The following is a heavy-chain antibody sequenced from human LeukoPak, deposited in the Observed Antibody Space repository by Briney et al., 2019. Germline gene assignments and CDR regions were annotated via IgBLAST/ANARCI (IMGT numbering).Heavy chain of an antibody. J-gene: IGHJ4*02. CDR3: AKGVGTMVRGVIVS. V-gene: IGHV3-23*01. D-gene: IGHD3-10*01. CDR2: ISGSGGST. Sequence: PGGSLRLSCAASGFTFSIYAMSWVRQAPGKGLEWVSTISGSGGSTYYADSVKGRFTISRDNAKNSLYLQMNSLRAEDTALYYCAKGVGTMVRGVIVSWGQGTLLTVSS. CDR1: GFTFSIYA.